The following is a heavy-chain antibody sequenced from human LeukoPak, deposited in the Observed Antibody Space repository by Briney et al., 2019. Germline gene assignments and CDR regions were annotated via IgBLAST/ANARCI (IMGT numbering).Heavy chain of an antibody. Sequence: SETLSLTCAVYGGSFSGYYWSWIRQPPGKGLEWIGEINHSGSTNYNPSLKSRVTISVDTSKNQLSLKLSSVTAADTAVYYCARHKRDIVVVPAAILRYYYYYMDVWGKGTTVTISS. CDR2: INHSGST. CDR3: ARHKRDIVVVPAAILRYYYYYMDV. CDR1: GGSFSGYY. V-gene: IGHV4-34*01. D-gene: IGHD2-2*01. J-gene: IGHJ6*03.